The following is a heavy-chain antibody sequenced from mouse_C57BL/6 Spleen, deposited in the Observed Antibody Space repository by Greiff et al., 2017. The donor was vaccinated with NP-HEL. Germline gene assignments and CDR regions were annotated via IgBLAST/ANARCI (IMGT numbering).Heavy chain of an antibody. D-gene: IGHD2-4*01. CDR1: GYTFTDHT. CDR3: ARAYYDPIPIHYYAMDY. CDR2: IYPRDGST. V-gene: IGHV1-78*01. Sequence: QVQLQQSDAELVKPGASVKISCKVSGYTFTDHTIHWMKQRPEQGLEWIGYIYPRDGSTKYNEKFKGKATLTADKSSSTAYMQLNSLTSEDSAVYFCARAYYDPIPIHYYAMDYWGQGTSVTVSS. J-gene: IGHJ4*01.